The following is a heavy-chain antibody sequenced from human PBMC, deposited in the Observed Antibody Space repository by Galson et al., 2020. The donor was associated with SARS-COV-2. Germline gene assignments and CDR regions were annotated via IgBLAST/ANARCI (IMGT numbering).Heavy chain of an antibody. CDR3: ARDSVVVVTAATSYYYGMDV. D-gene: IGHD2-21*02. CDR2: ISSSGSTI. V-gene: IGHV3-11*01. J-gene: IGHJ6*02. Sequence: GESLKISCAASGFTFSDYYMSWIRQAPGKGLEWVSYISSSGSTIYYADSVKGRFTSSRDNAKNSLYLQMNSLRAEDTAVYYCARDSVVVVTAATSYYYGMDVWGQGTTVIVSS. CDR1: GFTFSDYY.